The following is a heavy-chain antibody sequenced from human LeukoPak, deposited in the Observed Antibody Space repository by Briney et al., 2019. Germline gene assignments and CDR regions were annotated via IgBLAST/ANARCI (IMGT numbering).Heavy chain of an antibody. Sequence: GGSLRLSCAGSGFTFNGYWMSWVRQAPGKGLEWVANIKQDGSDKYYVDSVKGRFTISRDNAKNSLSLQMNSLRAEDTGVYYCTRNEVWGQGTLVTVSS. J-gene: IGHJ4*02. CDR3: TRNEV. V-gene: IGHV3-7*01. CDR2: IKQDGSDK. CDR1: GFTFNGYW. D-gene: IGHD1-1*01.